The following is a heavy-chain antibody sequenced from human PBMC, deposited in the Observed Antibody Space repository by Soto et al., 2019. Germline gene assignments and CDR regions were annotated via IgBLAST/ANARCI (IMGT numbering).Heavy chain of an antibody. Sequence: SETLSLTCTVSGGSISSYYWSWIRQPPGKGLEWIGYIYYSGSTNYNPSLKSRVTISVDTSKNQFSLKLSSVTAADTAVYYCARLSTGTTFVWFDPWGQGTLVTVSS. J-gene: IGHJ5*02. V-gene: IGHV4-59*08. CDR3: ARLSTGTTFVWFDP. CDR1: GGSISSYY. D-gene: IGHD1-7*01. CDR2: IYYSGST.